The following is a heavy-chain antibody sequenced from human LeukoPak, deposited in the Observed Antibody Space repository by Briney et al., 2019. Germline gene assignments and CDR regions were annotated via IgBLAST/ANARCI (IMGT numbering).Heavy chain of an antibody. CDR2: VNPSGGST. V-gene: IGHV1-46*01. D-gene: IGHD2-21*02. CDR3: ARDVAYCGGDCYPSDY. CDR1: GYTFTSYY. J-gene: IGHJ4*02. Sequence: ASVKVSYKASGYTFTSYYMHWVRQAPGQGLEWMGIVNPSGGSTSYAQKFQGRVTMTRDTSTSTVYMELSSLRSEDTAVYYCARDVAYCGGDCYPSDYWGQGTLVTVSS.